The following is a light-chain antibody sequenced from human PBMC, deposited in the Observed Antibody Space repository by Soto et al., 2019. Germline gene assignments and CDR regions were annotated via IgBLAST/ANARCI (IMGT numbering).Light chain of an antibody. J-gene: IGKJ1*01. CDR1: QSISTH. CDR2: AAS. CDR3: QRTYITPWT. Sequence: DIQMTQSPSSLSASVGDRVTITCRASQSISTHLSWYQQKQGKAPNLLIYAASSLQSGVPSRFSGSGSGTDGTITISSLQPEDFETYYCQRTYITPWTFGQGTKVDIK. V-gene: IGKV1-39*01.